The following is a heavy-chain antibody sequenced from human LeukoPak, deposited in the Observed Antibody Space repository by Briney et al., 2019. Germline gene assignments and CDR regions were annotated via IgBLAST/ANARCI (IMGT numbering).Heavy chain of an antibody. D-gene: IGHD6-13*01. Sequence: SVKVYCEASGFTSSSSAVQWVRQARGQHREWIGWIGVGSGSTSYAQEFQERVTITRDMSTTTAYLELSSLRPEDTAVYYCAAERYSDSCCWFDPWGQGTLVTVSS. V-gene: IGHV1-58*01. CDR3: AAERYSDSCCWFDP. J-gene: IGHJ5*02. CDR2: IGVGSGST. CDR1: GFTSSSSA.